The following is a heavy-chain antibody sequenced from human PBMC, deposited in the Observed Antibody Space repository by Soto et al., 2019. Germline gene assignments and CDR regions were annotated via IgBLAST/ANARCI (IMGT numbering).Heavy chain of an antibody. CDR3: ARVGPAHYYDSSGYYSPLDY. CDR1: GDTFSSYA. J-gene: IGHJ4*02. Sequence: QVQLVQSGAEVKKPGSSVKVSCKASGDTFSSYAINWVRQAPGQGLEWMGGIIPMFGTANYAQKFKGRVTITAGESTSTVYMELSILRSEDTAVYYCARVGPAHYYDSSGYYSPLDYWGQGTLVTVS. V-gene: IGHV1-69*01. CDR2: IIPMFGTA. D-gene: IGHD3-22*01.